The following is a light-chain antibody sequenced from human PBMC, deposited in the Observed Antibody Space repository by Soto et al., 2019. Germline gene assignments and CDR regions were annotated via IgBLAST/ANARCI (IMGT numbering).Light chain of an antibody. CDR2: DAS. V-gene: IGKV1-33*01. CDR3: QQYDNLPLT. CDR1: QDINNC. Sequence: DIQMTQTPSSLSASVGDRVTITCQASQDINNCLNWYHQKPGKAPNLLIYDASNLETGVPSRFSGSGSGTHFTLTISSLQPEEIATYYCQQYDNLPLTFGPGTKVDIK. J-gene: IGKJ3*01.